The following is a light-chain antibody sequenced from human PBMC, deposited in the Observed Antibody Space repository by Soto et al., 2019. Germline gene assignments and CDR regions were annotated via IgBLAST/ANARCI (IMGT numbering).Light chain of an antibody. CDR3: QQRSNWPLT. Sequence: EVGLTQSPATLSLSPGERATLSCRASQGVSSYLAWYQQKPGQAPRLLIYDASNRATGIPARFSGSGSGTDFTLTISSLEPEDFAVYYCQQRSNWPLTFGGGTKVDIK. CDR2: DAS. V-gene: IGKV3-11*01. J-gene: IGKJ4*01. CDR1: QGVSSY.